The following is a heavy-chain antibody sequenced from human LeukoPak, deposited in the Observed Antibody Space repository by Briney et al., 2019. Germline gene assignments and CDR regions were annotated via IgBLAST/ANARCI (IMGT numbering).Heavy chain of an antibody. CDR2: ISYDGSSK. J-gene: IGHJ4*02. D-gene: IGHD3-9*01. CDR1: GFTFSSYG. V-gene: IGHV3-30*03. CDR3: ATTGYYPYYFDY. Sequence: GSLRLSCAASGFTFSSYGIHWVRQSPGKGLEWVAVISYDGSSKYYVDSVKGRFTISRDNAKNSLYLQMNSLRAEDTAVYYCATTGYYPYYFDYWGQGTLVTVSS.